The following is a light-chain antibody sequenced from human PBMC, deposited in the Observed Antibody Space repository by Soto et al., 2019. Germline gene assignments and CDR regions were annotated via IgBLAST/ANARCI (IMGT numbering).Light chain of an antibody. CDR1: SGSVSTNNY. Sequence: QTVVTQEPSFSVSPGGTVTLTCALSSGSVSTNNYPSWCQQTPGQAPRTLIFRTNTRSSGVPDRFSGSILGIKAALTITGAQADDESDYYCVLYMGRGIWVFGGGTKLTVL. CDR3: VLYMGRGIWV. J-gene: IGLJ3*02. V-gene: IGLV8-61*01. CDR2: RTN.